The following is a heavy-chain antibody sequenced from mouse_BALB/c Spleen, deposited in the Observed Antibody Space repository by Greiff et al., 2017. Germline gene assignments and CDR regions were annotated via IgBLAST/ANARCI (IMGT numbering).Heavy chain of an antibody. Sequence: EVQLQQSGPELVKPGASVKMSCKASGYTFTSYVMHWVKQKPGQGLEWIGYINPYNDGTKYNEKFKGKATLTSDKSSSTAYMELSSLTSEDSAVYYCARQRNSIYYDYDGVFDYWGQGTTLTVSS. CDR1: GYTFTSYV. D-gene: IGHD2-4*01. CDR2: INPYNDGT. CDR3: ARQRNSIYYDYDGVFDY. V-gene: IGHV1-14*01. J-gene: IGHJ2*01.